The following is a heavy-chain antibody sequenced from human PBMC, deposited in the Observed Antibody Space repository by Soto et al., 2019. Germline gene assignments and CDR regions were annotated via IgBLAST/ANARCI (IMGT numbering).Heavy chain of an antibody. CDR3: ARVDTAMVLVNYGMAV. J-gene: IGHJ6*02. D-gene: IGHD5-18*01. CDR2: IVVGSGNT. V-gene: IGHV1-58*02. CDR1: GYTFTSSA. Sequence: SVKVSCKASGYTFTSSAMQWVRQARGQRLERIGWIVVGSGNTNYAQKFQERVTITRDMSTSTAYMELSSLRSEDTAVYYCARVDTAMVLVNYGMAVWGQGTTVTVSS.